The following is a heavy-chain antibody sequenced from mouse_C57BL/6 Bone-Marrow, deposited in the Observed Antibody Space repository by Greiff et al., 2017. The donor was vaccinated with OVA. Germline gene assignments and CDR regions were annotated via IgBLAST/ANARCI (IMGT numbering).Heavy chain of an antibody. J-gene: IGHJ3*01. CDR1: GYTFTSYW. Sequence: QVQLQQPGAELVKPGASVKLSCKASGYTFTSYWMHWVKQRPGQGLEWIGMIPPNSGRTNYNEKFKSKATLTVDKSSSTAYMQLSSLTSEDSAVYYCAKGFAYWGQGTLVTVSA. V-gene: IGHV1-64*01. CDR2: IPPNSGRT. CDR3: AKGFAY.